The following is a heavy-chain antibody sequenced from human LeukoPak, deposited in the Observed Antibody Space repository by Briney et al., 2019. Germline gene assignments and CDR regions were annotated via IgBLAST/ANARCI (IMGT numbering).Heavy chain of an antibody. Sequence: GRSLRLSCAASGFTVSSNYMSWVRQAQGKGLEWVSVIYSAGSTYYAGSVKGRFTISRDNSKNKLYLQMSSLSDEDTAVYYCASGSSWDYFDYWGQGTLVTVSS. V-gene: IGHV3-53*01. CDR2: IYSAGST. D-gene: IGHD6-13*01. CDR1: GFTVSSNY. CDR3: ASGSSWDYFDY. J-gene: IGHJ4*02.